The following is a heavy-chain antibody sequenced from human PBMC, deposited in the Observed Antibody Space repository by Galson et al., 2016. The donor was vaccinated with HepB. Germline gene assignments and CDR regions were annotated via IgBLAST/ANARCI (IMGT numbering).Heavy chain of an antibody. CDR2: INTNTGNP. D-gene: IGHD6-13*01. Sequence: SVKVSCKASGYTLTTYAMNWVRQAPGQGLEWTGWINTNTGNPTYAQGFTGRLVFSLDTSVSTAYLQISSLKAEDTAVYYCARSLSLRSSWYRWFDPWGQGTLVTVSS. V-gene: IGHV7-4-1*02. J-gene: IGHJ5*02. CDR1: GYTLTTYA. CDR3: ARSLSLRSSWYRWFDP.